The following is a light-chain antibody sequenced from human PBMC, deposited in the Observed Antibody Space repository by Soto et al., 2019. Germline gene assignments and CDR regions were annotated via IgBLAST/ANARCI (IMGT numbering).Light chain of an antibody. CDR1: QSISSN. J-gene: IGKJ4*01. V-gene: IGKV1-39*01. CDR2: AAS. Sequence: DIQMTQSPSSLSASVGDRVTITCRASQSISSNLNWYQQKPGKAPKLLISAASSLQSGVPSRFSGSGSGTDFTLTISSLQPEDFATYYCQQSYSTPDTFGGGTKVEIK. CDR3: QQSYSTPDT.